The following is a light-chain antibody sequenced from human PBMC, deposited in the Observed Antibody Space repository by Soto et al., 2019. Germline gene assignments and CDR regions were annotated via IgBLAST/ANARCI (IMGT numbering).Light chain of an antibody. V-gene: IGKV3-20*01. Sequence: TVLTQSPGTLSLAPGERATLSYRASQSVGGDYLAWYQQKPGQAPRLLIFGASIRATGIPDRFSGRGSGTDFTLTISNLQPEDFAIYYCQEYSASPPLHTFGQGTKLEVK. CDR1: QSVGGDY. CDR3: QEYSASPPLHT. J-gene: IGKJ2*01. CDR2: GAS.